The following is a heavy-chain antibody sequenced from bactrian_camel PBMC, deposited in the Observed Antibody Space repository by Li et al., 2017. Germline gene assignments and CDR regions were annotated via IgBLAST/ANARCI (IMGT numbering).Heavy chain of an antibody. CDR2: IRSDGST. J-gene: IGHJ4*01. V-gene: IGHV3S57*01. CDR3: ARGPENLWEFGY. Sequence: HVQLVESGGGSVLAGGSLRLSCKASGYTYSSMCMGWFRQAPGKEREGVATIRSDGSTNCAESAKGRFTISKDNAQNTLYLQMNSLKPEDTAVYYCARGPENLWEFGYWGQGTQVTVS. CDR1: GYTYSSMC.